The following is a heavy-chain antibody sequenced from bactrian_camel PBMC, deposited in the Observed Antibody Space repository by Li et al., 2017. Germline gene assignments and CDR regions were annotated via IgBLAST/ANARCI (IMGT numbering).Heavy chain of an antibody. V-gene: IGHV3S7*01. CDR1: GFTFSSYA. D-gene: IGHD7*01. Sequence: HVQLVESGGGLVQPGGSLRLSCAASGFTFSSYAMSWVRQAPGKGLEWVSSIYTGGVSTYYADPVKGRFTIARDNAKNTLYLQMNSLKPEDTAMYYCAAGSGWPGNWWALGRSTYYNYWGQGTQVTVS. J-gene: IGHJ4*01. CDR2: IYTGGVST. CDR3: AAGSGWPGNWWALGRSTYYNY.